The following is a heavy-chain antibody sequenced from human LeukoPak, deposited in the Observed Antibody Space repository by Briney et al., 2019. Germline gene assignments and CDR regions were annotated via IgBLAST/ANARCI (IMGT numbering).Heavy chain of an antibody. J-gene: IGHJ5*02. CDR3: ANRIWFDP. CDR2: ISGSGGST. V-gene: IGHV3-23*01. Sequence: GGSLRLSCAASGFTFSIYAMSWVRQAPGKGLEWVSAISGSGGSTYYADSVKGRFAISRDNSKSTLYLQMSSLRAEDTAVYYCANRIWFDPWGQGTLVTVSS. CDR1: GFTFSIYA.